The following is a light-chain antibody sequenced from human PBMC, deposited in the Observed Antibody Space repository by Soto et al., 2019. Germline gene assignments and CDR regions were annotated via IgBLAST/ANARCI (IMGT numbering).Light chain of an antibody. CDR2: GAS. CDR3: QQSYSTPRT. Sequence: DIQMTQSPSSLSASVGDRVTITCRASQSISGHLHWYQQKPGKAPELLIYGASSLQSGVPSRFSGSGSGTDFTLTISSLQPEDFATYYCQQSYSTPRTFGQGTKLEIK. J-gene: IGKJ2*01. CDR1: QSISGH. V-gene: IGKV1-39*01.